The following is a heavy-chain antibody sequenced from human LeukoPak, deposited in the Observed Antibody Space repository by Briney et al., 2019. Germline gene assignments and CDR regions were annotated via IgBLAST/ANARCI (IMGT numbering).Heavy chain of an antibody. V-gene: IGHV3-74*01. CDR2: IDSDGSTT. CDR3: ASRWSFDY. J-gene: IGHJ4*02. D-gene: IGHD2-15*01. CDR1: GFSISGDW. Sequence: PGGSLRLSCAVSGFSISGDWMHWVRQVPGKGLVWVSRIDSDGSTTSYADSVKGRFTISRDNAKNTLYLQMNSLRAEDTAVYYCASRWSFDYWGQGTLVTVPS.